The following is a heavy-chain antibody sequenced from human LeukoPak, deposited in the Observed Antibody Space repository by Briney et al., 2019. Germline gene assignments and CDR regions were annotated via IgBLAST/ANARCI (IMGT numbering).Heavy chain of an antibody. CDR1: GFTFSCYA. J-gene: IGHJ4*02. V-gene: IGHV3-23*01. CDR2: ISGSGGST. Sequence: GGSLRLSCAASGFTFSCYAMSWVRQAPGKGLEWVSAISGSGGSTYYADSVKGRFTISRDNSKHTLYLQMNSLRAEDTAVYYCARSVPGGPYYYDSSGYPYWGQGTLVTVSS. CDR3: ARSVPGGPYYYDSSGYPY. D-gene: IGHD3-22*01.